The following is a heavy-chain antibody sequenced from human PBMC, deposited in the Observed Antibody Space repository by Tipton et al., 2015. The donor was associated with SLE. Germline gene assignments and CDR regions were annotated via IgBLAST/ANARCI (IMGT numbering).Heavy chain of an antibody. CDR2: INHSGST. CDR1: GGSISSAGYY. CDR3: AREKGDAYPNLVAFDT. J-gene: IGHJ3*02. V-gene: IGHV4-31*03. Sequence: TLSLTCTVSGGSISSAGYYWSWIRQLPGKGLEWIGEINHSGSTNYNPSLKSRVTISVDTSKNQFSLKLSSVTAADTAVYYCAREKGDAYPNLVAFDTWGQGTMVTVSS. D-gene: IGHD3-16*01.